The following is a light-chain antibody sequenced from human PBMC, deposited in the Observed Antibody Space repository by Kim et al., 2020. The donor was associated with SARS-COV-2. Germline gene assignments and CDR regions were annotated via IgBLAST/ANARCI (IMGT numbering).Light chain of an antibody. CDR1: RLRSYY. Sequence: GQTVRITCQGDRLRSYYASWYQQKPGQAPVLVIYGKNNRPSGIPDRFSGSSSGNTASLTITGAQAEDEADYYCNSRDSSGNHHYVFGTGTKVTVL. CDR3: NSRDSSGNHHYV. V-gene: IGLV3-19*01. CDR2: GKN. J-gene: IGLJ1*01.